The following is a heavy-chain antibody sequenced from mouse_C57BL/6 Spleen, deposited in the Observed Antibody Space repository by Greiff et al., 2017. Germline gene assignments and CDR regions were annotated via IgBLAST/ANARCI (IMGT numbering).Heavy chain of an antibody. V-gene: IGHV1-69*01. CDR3: ARPITTDWYFDV. CDR1: GYTFTSYW. Sequence: QVQLQQPGAELVMPGASVKLSCKASGYTFTSYWMHWVKQRPGQGLDWIGEIDPSDSYTNYNQKFKGKSTLTVDKSSSTAYMQLSSLTSEYSAVYSCARPITTDWYFDVWGTGTTVTVSS. CDR2: IDPSDSYT. J-gene: IGHJ1*03. D-gene: IGHD1-2*01.